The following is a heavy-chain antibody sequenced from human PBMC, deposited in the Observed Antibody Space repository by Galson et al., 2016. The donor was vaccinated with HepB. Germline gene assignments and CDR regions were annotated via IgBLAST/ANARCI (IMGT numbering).Heavy chain of an antibody. CDR2: IWYEGSDKK. CDR1: GFIFRNYA. D-gene: IGHD6-19*01. J-gene: IGHJ5*02. CDR3: ARGPRGAVAGIDL. Sequence: SLRLSCAASGFIFRNYAMHWVRQAPGKGLEWVAIIWYEGSDKKLYADSVKGRFIISRDNSKNSMCLQMRSLRAEDTALYYCARGPRGAVAGIDLWGQGTLVSVSS. V-gene: IGHV3-33*01.